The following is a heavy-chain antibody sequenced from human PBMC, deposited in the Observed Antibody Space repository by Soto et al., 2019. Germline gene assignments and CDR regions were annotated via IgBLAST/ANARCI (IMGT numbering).Heavy chain of an antibody. CDR2: INPSGDSR. D-gene: IGHD2-15*01. CDR1: GFSFSDYF. CDR3: ARDNSQNYGTPAASSWLHP. Sequence: ASVKVSCKASGFSFSDYFMHWVRQAPGQGLEWMGIINPSGDSRNYAQKFQGRVTITRDTSTSTVYMDLSSLRYEDTAVYYCARDNSQNYGTPAASSWLHPWGQGNQVTVYS. V-gene: IGHV1-46*01. J-gene: IGHJ5*02.